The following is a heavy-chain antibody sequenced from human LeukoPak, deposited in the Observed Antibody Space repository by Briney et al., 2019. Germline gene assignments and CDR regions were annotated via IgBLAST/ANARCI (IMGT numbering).Heavy chain of an antibody. J-gene: IGHJ4*02. CDR1: GFTFSDYY. V-gene: IGHV3-11*01. CDR2: ISSSGSTI. CDR3: ARDRDYYDSPIAY. D-gene: IGHD3-22*01. Sequence: GGSLRLSCAASGFTFSDYYMSWIRQAPGKGLEWVSYISSSGSTIYYADSVKGRFTISRDNAKNSLYLQMNSLRAEDTAVYYCARDRDYYDSPIAYWGQGTLVTVSS.